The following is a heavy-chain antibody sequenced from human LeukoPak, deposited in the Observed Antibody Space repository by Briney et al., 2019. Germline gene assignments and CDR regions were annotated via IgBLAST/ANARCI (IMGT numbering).Heavy chain of an antibody. CDR1: GFTFSSYS. D-gene: IGHD6-13*01. V-gene: IGHV3-21*01. J-gene: IGHJ4*02. Sequence: PGGSLRLSCAASGFTFSSYSMNWVRQAPGKGLEWVSSISSSSSYVYYADSVKGRFTISRDNAKNSLYLQMNNLRAEDTAVYYCARWGSSCPFDYWGQGTLVTVSS. CDR2: ISSSSSYV. CDR3: ARWGSSCPFDY.